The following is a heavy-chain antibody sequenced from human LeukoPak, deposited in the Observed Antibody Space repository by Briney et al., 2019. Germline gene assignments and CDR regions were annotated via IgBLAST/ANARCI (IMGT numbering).Heavy chain of an antibody. V-gene: IGHV1-58*01. Sequence: SLKVSCKACGFTFTSSAVQWVRQARGQRLEWIGWIVVGSGNTNYAQKFQERVTITRDMSTSTAYMELSSLRSEDTAVYYRAAGSNPNIYYYYGMDVWGQGTTVTVSS. D-gene: IGHD1-14*01. J-gene: IGHJ6*02. CDR1: GFTFTSSA. CDR2: IVVGSGNT. CDR3: AAGSNPNIYYYYGMDV.